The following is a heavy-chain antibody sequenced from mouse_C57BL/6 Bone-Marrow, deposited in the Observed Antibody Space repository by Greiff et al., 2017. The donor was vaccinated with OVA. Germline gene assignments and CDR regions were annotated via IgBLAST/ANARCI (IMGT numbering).Heavy chain of an antibody. Sequence: EVQLVESGGDLVKPGGSLKLSCAASGFTFSSYGMSWVRQTPDKRLEWVATISSGGSYTYYPDSVKGRYTISRDNAKNTLYLQMSSLKSDDTAMYYCARRGSNYGYWGQGTTLTVSS. CDR1: GFTFSSYG. J-gene: IGHJ2*01. V-gene: IGHV5-6*01. D-gene: IGHD6-1*01. CDR2: ISSGGSYT. CDR3: ARRGSNYGY.